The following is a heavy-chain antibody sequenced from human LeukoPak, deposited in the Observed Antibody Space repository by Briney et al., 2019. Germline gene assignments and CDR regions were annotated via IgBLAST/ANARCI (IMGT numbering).Heavy chain of an antibody. D-gene: IGHD4-17*01. V-gene: IGHV3-30*01. Sequence: GGSLRLSCAASGFTFSSYAMHWARQAPGKGREWGAVISYDGSNKYYADSVKGRFTISRDNSKNTLYLQMNSLRAEDTAVYYCARDLRHGDWYYFDYWGQGTLVTVSS. CDR1: GFTFSSYA. J-gene: IGHJ4*02. CDR3: ARDLRHGDWYYFDY. CDR2: ISYDGSNK.